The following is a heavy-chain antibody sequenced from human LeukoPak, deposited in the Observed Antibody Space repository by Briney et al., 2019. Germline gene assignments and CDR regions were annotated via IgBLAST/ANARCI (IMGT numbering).Heavy chain of an antibody. CDR1: GFTFSSFA. CDR2: ISGSGGNT. Sequence: GGSLRLSCAASGFTFSSFAMSWVRQASGKGLEWVSAISGSGGNTYYADSVKGRFTISRDNSKDTLFLQMNSLRAEDTAVYYCARRRTGTFFFDYWGQGTLVTVSS. D-gene: IGHD1-7*01. CDR3: ARRRTGTFFFDY. J-gene: IGHJ4*02. V-gene: IGHV3-23*01.